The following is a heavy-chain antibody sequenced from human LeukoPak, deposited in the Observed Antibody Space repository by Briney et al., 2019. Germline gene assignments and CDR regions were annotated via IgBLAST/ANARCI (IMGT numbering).Heavy chain of an antibody. CDR3: ARENTARAFDI. J-gene: IGHJ3*02. Sequence: SETLSLTCTVSGGSISSYYWSWIRQPPGKGLEWIGYIYYSGSTNYNPSLKSRVTISADTSKNQFSLKLSSVTAADTAVYYCARENTARAFDIWGQGTMVTVSS. CDR2: IYYSGST. D-gene: IGHD5-18*01. CDR1: GGSISSYY. V-gene: IGHV4-59*01.